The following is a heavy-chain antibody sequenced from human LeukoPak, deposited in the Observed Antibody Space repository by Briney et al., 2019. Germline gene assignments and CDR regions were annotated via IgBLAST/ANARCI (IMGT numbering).Heavy chain of an antibody. J-gene: IGHJ4*02. V-gene: IGHV3-21*01. CDR3: ARDRGHWMAQCYFDY. CDR2: ISTSSSYI. Sequence: GGSLRLSCAASGFTFSSSSMNWVRQAPGKGLEWVSSISTSSSYIYYADSVKGRFTISRDNAKNSLSLQMNSLRPEDTAVYYCARDRGHWMAQCYFDYWGQGALVTVSS. CDR1: GFTFSSSS. D-gene: IGHD5-24*01.